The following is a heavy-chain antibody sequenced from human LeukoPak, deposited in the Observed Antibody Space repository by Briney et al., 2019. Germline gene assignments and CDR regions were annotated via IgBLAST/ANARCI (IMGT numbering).Heavy chain of an antibody. CDR1: EFSFSSYG. D-gene: IGHD2-2*01. CDR3: AKAPEEYCSSTSCTGGWFDP. CDR2: ISYDGSNK. Sequence: PGGSLRLSCAASEFSFSSYGMHWVRQAPGKGLEWVAVISYDGSNKYYADSVKGRFTISRDNSKNTLYLQMNSLRAEDTAVYYCAKAPEEYCSSTSCTGGWFDPWGQGTLVTVSS. J-gene: IGHJ5*02. V-gene: IGHV3-30*18.